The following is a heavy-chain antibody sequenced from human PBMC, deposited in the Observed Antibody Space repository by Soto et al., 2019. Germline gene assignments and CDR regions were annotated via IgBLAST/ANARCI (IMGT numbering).Heavy chain of an antibody. CDR2: ISYDGSNK. V-gene: IGHV3-30*18. CDR3: AKNHPEQLVRTMIDY. Sequence: QVQLVESGGGVVQPGRSLRLSCAASGFTFSSYGMHWVRQAPGKGLEWVAVISYDGSNKYYADSVKGRFTISRDNSKNTLYLQMNSLRAEDTAVYYCAKNHPEQLVRTMIDYWGQGTLVTVSS. D-gene: IGHD6-6*01. CDR1: GFTFSSYG. J-gene: IGHJ4*02.